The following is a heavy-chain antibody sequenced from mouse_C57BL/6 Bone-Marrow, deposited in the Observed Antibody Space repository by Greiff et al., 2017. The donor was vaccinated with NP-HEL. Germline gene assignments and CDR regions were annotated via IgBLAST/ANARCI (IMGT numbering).Heavy chain of an antibody. D-gene: IGHD1-3*01. V-gene: IGHV14-3*01. J-gene: IGHJ2*01. CDR2: IDPANGTT. CDR3: ASSVVYYFDY. Sequence: EVQLQQSVAELVRPGASVKLSCTASGFNIKNTYMHWVKQRPEQGLEWIGRIDPANGTTKYDPKFQSKAPITADTSSNTAYLQLCSLTSEDTAICYCASSVVYYFDYWGQGTTLTVSS. CDR1: GFNIKNTY.